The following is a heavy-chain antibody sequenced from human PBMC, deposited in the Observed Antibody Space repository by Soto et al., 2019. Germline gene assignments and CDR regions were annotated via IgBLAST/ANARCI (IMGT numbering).Heavy chain of an antibody. CDR1: GGSISSGGYS. V-gene: IGHV4-30-2*01. D-gene: IGHD3-16*01. CDR3: ARFWGNYENYFDY. J-gene: IGHJ4*02. CDR2: LYHGGST. Sequence: QLQLQESGSGLVKPSQTLSLTCAVSGGSISSGGYSWSWIRQPPGKVLEWIGYLYHGGSTYYNPSLKSRVTISLDRAKNQFSLRLSSVTAADTAVYYCARFWGNYENYFDYWGQGTLVTVSS.